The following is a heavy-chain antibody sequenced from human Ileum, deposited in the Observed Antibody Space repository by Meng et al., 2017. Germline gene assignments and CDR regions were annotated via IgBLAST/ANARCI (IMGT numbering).Heavy chain of an antibody. CDR2: ISSGGSA. Sequence: EVHLVESGGNLVQLGVSLRLSCAASGFTVSYNYMNWVRQAPGKGLEWVSVISSGGSASYADSVKGRFTISRDISKNTLYLQMNSLRAEDTAVYYCARGLEYYDSRGHLGRYFDSWGQGTLVTVSS. V-gene: IGHV3-66*01. J-gene: IGHJ4*02. CDR3: ARGLEYYDSRGHLGRYFDS. D-gene: IGHD3-22*01. CDR1: GFTVSYNY.